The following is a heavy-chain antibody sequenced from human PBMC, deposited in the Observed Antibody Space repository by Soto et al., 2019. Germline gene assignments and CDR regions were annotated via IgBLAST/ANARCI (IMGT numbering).Heavy chain of an antibody. D-gene: IGHD2-21*01. CDR1: GDSISSTNYY. CDR2: VHYYGST. V-gene: IGHV4-39*01. Sequence: SETLSLTCTVSGDSISSTNYYWGWIRQPPGKGLEWIGIVHYYGSTYYNPSLKSRLTISVDTSQVSLKLTSVTAADTAVYYCARLGAYYQSLDPWGPGTLVTVSS. J-gene: IGHJ5*02. CDR3: ARLGAYYQSLDP.